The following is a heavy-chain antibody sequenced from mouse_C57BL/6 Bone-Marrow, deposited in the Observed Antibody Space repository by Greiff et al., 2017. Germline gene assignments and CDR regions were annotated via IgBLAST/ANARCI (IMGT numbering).Heavy chain of an antibody. CDR3: ARRQVWFAY. CDR2: ISGGGGNT. D-gene: IGHD3-2*01. CDR1: GFTFSSYT. V-gene: IGHV5-9*01. Sequence: EVNLVESGGGLVKPGGSLKLSCAASGFTFSSYTMSWVRQTPEKRLEWVATISGGGGNTYYPDSVKGRFTISRDNAKNTLYLQMSSLRSEDTALYYCARRQVWFAYWGQGTLVTVSA. J-gene: IGHJ3*01.